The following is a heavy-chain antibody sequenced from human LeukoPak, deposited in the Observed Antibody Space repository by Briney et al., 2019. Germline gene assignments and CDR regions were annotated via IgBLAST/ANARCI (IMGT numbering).Heavy chain of an antibody. CDR1: GYALTGYY. J-gene: IGHJ6*02. CDR2: INPNSGGT. V-gene: IGHV1-2*06. CDR3: AREGSQSGMDV. D-gene: IGHD2-15*01. Sequence: ASVKVSCKASGYALTGYYMHWVRQAPGQGLEWMGRINPNSGGTNYLQTFQGRVTMTSNTSISTAYMELIRLTSDDTAVYYCAREGSQSGMDVWGQGTTVTVSS.